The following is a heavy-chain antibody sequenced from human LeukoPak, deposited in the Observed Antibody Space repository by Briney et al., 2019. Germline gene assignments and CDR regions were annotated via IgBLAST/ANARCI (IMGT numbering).Heavy chain of an antibody. Sequence: ASVKVSCKVSGYTLTELSMHWVRQAPGKGLEWMGGFDPEDGETIYAQKFQGRVTMTEDTSTDTAYMELSSLRSEDTAVYYCAAITYSSGYYSFSYWGQGTLVTVSS. J-gene: IGHJ4*02. V-gene: IGHV1-24*01. CDR3: AAITYSSGYYSFSY. D-gene: IGHD3-22*01. CDR2: FDPEDGET. CDR1: GYTLTELS.